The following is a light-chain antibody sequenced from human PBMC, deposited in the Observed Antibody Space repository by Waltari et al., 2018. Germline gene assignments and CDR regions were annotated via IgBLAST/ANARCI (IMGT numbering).Light chain of an antibody. Sequence: DIVMTQSPLSLPVTPGEPASISCLSSQSLVFSDGHNYLDWYQQKPGQSPQLLVYEVSKRASGVPDRFSGSGSGTDFTLKISRVEAEDVGVYYCMQALQAPYTFGQGTKLEIK. V-gene: IGKV2-28*01. CDR2: EVS. CDR3: MQALQAPYT. CDR1: QSLVFSDGHNY. J-gene: IGKJ2*01.